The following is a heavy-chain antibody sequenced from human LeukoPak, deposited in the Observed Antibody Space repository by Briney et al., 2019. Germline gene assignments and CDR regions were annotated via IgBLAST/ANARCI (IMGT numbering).Heavy chain of an antibody. Sequence: GGSLRLSCAASGFTFSSYGMHWVRQAPGKGLEWVTFIRYDGSNKYYADSVKGRFTISRDNSKNTLYLQTNSLRAEDTAVYYCAKGRYSSSWWYFEYWGQGTLVTVSS. CDR3: AKGRYSSSWWYFEY. J-gene: IGHJ4*02. V-gene: IGHV3-30*02. D-gene: IGHD6-13*01. CDR1: GFTFSSYG. CDR2: IRYDGSNK.